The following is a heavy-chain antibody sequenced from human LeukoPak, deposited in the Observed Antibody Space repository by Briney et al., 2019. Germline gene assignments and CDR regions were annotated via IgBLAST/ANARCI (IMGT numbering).Heavy chain of an antibody. CDR3: ARDPAYYYDSSGYYLTPHFDY. Sequence: GGSLRLSCAASGFTFSSYEMNWVRQAPGKGLEWVSYISSSSSYIYYADSVKGRFTISRDNAKNSLYLQMNSLRAEDTAVYYCARDPAYYYDSSGYYLTPHFDYWGQGTLVTVSS. D-gene: IGHD3-22*01. V-gene: IGHV3-21*05. CDR1: GFTFSSYE. J-gene: IGHJ4*02. CDR2: ISSSSSYI.